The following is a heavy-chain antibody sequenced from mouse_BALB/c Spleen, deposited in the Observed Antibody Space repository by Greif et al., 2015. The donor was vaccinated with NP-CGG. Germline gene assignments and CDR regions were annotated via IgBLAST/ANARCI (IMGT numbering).Heavy chain of an antibody. V-gene: IGHV1-84*02. Sequence: VQGVESGPELVKPGASVKISCKASGYTFTDYYINWVKQKPGQGLEWIGWIYPGSGNTKYNEKFKGKATLTVDTSSSTAYMQLSSLTSEDTAVYFCARRTGTEAMDHWGQGTSVTVSS. D-gene: IGHD4-1*01. CDR3: ARRTGTEAMDH. J-gene: IGHJ4*01. CDR2: IYPGSGNT. CDR1: GYTFTDYY.